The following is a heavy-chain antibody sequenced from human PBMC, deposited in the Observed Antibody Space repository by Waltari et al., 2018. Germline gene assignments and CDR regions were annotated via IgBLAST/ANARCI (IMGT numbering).Heavy chain of an antibody. Sequence: VQLVESGGGVVQPGRSLRLSCAASGFTFSSSAMHWVRQAPGKGLEWVAVISYDGSNKYYADSVKGRFTISRDNSKNTLYLQMNSLRAEDTAVYYCARVRTGDWGQGTLVTVSS. CDR2: ISYDGSNK. V-gene: IGHV3-30-3*01. CDR1: GFTFSSSA. J-gene: IGHJ4*02. CDR3: ARVRTGD.